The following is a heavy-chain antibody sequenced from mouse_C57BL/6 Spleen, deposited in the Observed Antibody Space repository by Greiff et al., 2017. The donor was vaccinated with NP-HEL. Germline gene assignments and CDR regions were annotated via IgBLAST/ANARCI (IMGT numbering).Heavy chain of an antibody. Sequence: QVQLKQPGAELVMPGASVKLSCKASGYTFTSYWMHWVKQRPGQGLEWIGEIDPSDSYTNYNQKFKGKSTLTVDKSSSTAYMQLSSLTSEDSAVYYCARGDQGDWCAYWGQGTLVTVSA. J-gene: IGHJ3*01. V-gene: IGHV1-69*01. CDR3: ARGDQGDWCAY. CDR1: GYTFTSYW. CDR2: IDPSDSYT.